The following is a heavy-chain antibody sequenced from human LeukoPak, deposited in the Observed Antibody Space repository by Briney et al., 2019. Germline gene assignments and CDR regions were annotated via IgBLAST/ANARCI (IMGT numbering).Heavy chain of an antibody. D-gene: IGHD3-10*01. J-gene: IGHJ4*02. CDR2: INPNSGGT. Sequence: ASVKVSCKASGYTLTGYYMHWVRQAPGQGLEWMGWINPNSGGTNYAQKFQGRVTMTRDTSISTAYMELSRLRSDDTAVYYCARGRIVTMVRGVTSFDYWGQGTLVTVSS. V-gene: IGHV1-2*02. CDR1: GYTLTGYY. CDR3: ARGRIVTMVRGVTSFDY.